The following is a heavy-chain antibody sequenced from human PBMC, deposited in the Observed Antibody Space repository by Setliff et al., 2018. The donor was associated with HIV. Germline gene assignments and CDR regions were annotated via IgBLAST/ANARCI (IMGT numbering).Heavy chain of an antibody. Sequence: PSETLSLTCAVSGGSTNNYYLTWIRQPPGKGLEWIGSVSNGGDTNYNPSLKSRVTMSVDTSKNQFSLKLSSVTAADTAVYYCARDYSGWYYFDCWGQGTLVTVSS. D-gene: IGHD6-19*01. CDR1: GGSTNNYY. CDR2: VSNGGDT. J-gene: IGHJ4*02. V-gene: IGHV4-4*08. CDR3: ARDYSGWYYFDC.